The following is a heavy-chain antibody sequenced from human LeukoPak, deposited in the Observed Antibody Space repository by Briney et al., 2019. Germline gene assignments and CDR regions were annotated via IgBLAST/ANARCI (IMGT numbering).Heavy chain of an antibody. CDR1: GGSISTFY. CDR2: IYYSVST. V-gene: IGHV4-59*08. D-gene: IGHD6-19*01. CDR3: VGWFLQPDYYGMDV. Sequence: SETLSLTCTVSGGSISTFYWSWIRQPPGKGLEWIGYIYYSVSTNYNPSLKSRVTISVDTSKNQFSLKLSSVTAADTAVYYCVGWFLQPDYYGMDVWGQGTTVTVSS. J-gene: IGHJ6*02.